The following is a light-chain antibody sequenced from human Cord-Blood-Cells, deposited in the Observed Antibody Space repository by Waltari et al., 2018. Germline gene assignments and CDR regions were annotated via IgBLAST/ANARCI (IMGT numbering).Light chain of an antibody. CDR1: SSDVGGYNY. J-gene: IGLJ2*01. V-gene: IGLV2-14*01. CDR3: SSYTSSSTLV. Sequence: QSALTQPASVSGSPGPSIPLSCTGTSSDVGGYNYVPWYQQHPGKAPKLMIYEVSNRPSGVSNRFSGSKSGNTASLTISGLQAEDEADYYCSSYTSSSTLVFGGGTKLTVL. CDR2: EVS.